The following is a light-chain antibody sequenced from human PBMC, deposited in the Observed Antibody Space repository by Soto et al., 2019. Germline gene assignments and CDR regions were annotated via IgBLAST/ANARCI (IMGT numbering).Light chain of an antibody. J-gene: IGLJ1*01. CDR2: DVT. Sequence: QSVLTQPASVSGSPGQSITISCTGTSSDVGGYNYVSWYQHHPGKAPKLLIYDVTHRPSWVSNRFSGSKSGNTASLTISGLQAEDEADYYCSSYTSSSTPSYVFGTGTKVTVL. CDR1: SSDVGGYNY. V-gene: IGLV2-14*03. CDR3: SSYTSSSTPSYV.